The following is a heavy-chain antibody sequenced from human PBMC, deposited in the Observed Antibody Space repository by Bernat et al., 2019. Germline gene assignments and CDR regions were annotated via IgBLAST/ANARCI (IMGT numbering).Heavy chain of an antibody. J-gene: IGHJ4*02. Sequence: QVQLVESGGGVVQPGRSLRLSCAASGFTFSSYGMHWVRQAPGKGLEWVAVIWYDGSNKYYADSVKGRFTISRDNSKNTLYLQMNSLRAEDTAVYYCASEVYYYDSSGYWEDYWGQGTLVTVSS. D-gene: IGHD3-22*01. V-gene: IGHV3-33*01. CDR1: GFTFSSYG. CDR3: ASEVYYYDSSGYWEDY. CDR2: IWYDGSNK.